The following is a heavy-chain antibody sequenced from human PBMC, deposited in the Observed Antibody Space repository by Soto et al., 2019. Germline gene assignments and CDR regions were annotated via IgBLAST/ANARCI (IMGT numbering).Heavy chain of an antibody. J-gene: IGHJ4*02. V-gene: IGHV4-31*03. CDR2: IYYSGST. Sequence: QVQLQESGPGLVKPSQTLSLTCSISGDSISSGDYYWSWIRQHPGKGLEWIGYIYYSGSTYYNPSLKSRVTISVDTSKNQFSLKLSSVTAADTAVYYCARVLVRGVAHFDYWGQGTLVTVSS. CDR3: ARVLVRGVAHFDY. D-gene: IGHD3-10*01. CDR1: GDSISSGDYY.